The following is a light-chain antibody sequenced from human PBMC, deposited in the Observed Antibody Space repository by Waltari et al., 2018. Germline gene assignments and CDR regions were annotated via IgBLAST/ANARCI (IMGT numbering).Light chain of an antibody. J-gene: IGLJ3*02. Sequence: QSVLTQPPSASGTPGQGVTIPCSGGASNIGNNVVNWYQQVPGKAPKLLIYRSDRRPAGVPDRFSGSKSGTSASLAISGLQSEDEADYYCAAWDDSLNGRWVFGGGNKVTVL. CDR3: AAWDDSLNGRWV. CDR2: RSD. V-gene: IGLV1-44*01. CDR1: ASNIGNNV.